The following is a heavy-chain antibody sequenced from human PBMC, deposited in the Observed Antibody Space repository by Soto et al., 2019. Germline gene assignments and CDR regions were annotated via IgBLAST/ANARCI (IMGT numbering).Heavy chain of an antibody. CDR3: ARGYYDFWSGYKSRLDKMDV. V-gene: IGHV3-48*02. CDR2: ISSSSSTI. Sequence: GGSLRLSCAASGFTFSSYSMNWVRQAPGKGLEWVSYISSSSSTIYYADSVKGRFTISRDNAKNSLYLQMNSLRDEDTAVYYCARGYYDFWSGYKSRLDKMDVWGQGTTVTVSS. CDR1: GFTFSSYS. J-gene: IGHJ6*02. D-gene: IGHD3-3*01.